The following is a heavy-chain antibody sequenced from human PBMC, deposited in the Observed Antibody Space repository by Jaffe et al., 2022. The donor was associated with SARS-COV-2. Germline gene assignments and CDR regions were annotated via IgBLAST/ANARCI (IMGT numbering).Heavy chain of an antibody. CDR1: GYIFTSFG. CDR2: IQTRTGNP. V-gene: IGHV7-4-1*02. J-gene: IGHJ5*02. D-gene: IGHD6-13*01. Sequence: QVQLVQSGSEVKEPGASVMLSCKASGYIFTSFGINWVRQAPGQGLEWMGWIQTRTGNPTYAPGFIGRFALSLDASASTAFLHISSLTPEDTAIYFCVRDLRAAAGKFDPWGQGTLVIVSS. CDR3: VRDLRAAAGKFDP.